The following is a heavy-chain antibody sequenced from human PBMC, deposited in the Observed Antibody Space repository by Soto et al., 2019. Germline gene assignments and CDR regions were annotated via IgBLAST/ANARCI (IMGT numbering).Heavy chain of an antibody. V-gene: IGHV4-30-4*01. CDR2: IYYSGST. CDR3: APFSLAARWFDP. D-gene: IGHD6-13*01. CDR1: GGSISSGDYY. J-gene: IGHJ5*02. Sequence: SETLSLTCTVSGGSISSGDYYWSWIRQPPGKGLEWIGYIYYSGSTYYNPSLKSRATISVDTSKNQFSLKLSSVTAADTAVYYCAPFSLAARWFDPWGQGTLVTVSS.